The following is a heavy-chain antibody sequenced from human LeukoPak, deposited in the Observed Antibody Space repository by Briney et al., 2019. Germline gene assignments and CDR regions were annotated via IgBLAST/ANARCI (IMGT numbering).Heavy chain of an antibody. J-gene: IGHJ3*02. D-gene: IGHD2-15*01. Sequence: GGSLRLSCAASGFTFSTYAMNWVRQAPGKGPECVSAITAGGGTTFYADSVKGRFTISRDNSKNMLFLQMHSLRAEDTALYYCATEVAAKWNAFDIWGQGTLVTVSS. CDR1: GFTFSTYA. CDR3: ATEVAAKWNAFDI. CDR2: ITAGGGTT. V-gene: IGHV3-23*01.